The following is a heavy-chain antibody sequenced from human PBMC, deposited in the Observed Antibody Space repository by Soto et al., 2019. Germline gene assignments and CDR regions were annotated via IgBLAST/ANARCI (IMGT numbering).Heavy chain of an antibody. CDR2: IYPGDSDT. CDR1: GYSFTSYW. CDR3: ARRGAARPDVLGMDV. D-gene: IGHD6-6*01. Sequence: GESLKISCKGSGYSFTSYWIGWVRQMPGEGLEWMGIIYPGDSDTRYSPSFQGQVTISADKSISTAYLQWSSLKASDTAMYYCARRGAARPDVLGMDVWGQGTTVTVSS. V-gene: IGHV5-51*01. J-gene: IGHJ6*02.